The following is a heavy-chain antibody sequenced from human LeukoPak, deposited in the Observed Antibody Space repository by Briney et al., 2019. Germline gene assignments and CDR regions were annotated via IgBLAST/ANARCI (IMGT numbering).Heavy chain of an antibody. CDR2: INPNSGGT. Sequence: GASVKVSCKASGYTFTGYYIHWVRQAPGQGLEWMGWINPNSGGTIFAQKFQGRVTMTRDTSISTAYMELTSLRSDDTAVYCCARDEIAVAGTMDYWGQGTLVTVSS. D-gene: IGHD6-19*01. CDR3: ARDEIAVAGTMDY. CDR1: GYTFTGYY. V-gene: IGHV1-2*02. J-gene: IGHJ4*02.